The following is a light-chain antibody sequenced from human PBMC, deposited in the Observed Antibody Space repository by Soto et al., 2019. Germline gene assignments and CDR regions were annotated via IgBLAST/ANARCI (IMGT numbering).Light chain of an antibody. Sequence: QLVLTQSSSVSASLGSSVKLTCTLSSGHSGYLIAWHQQQPGKAPRSLMKVEGSGTYNKGSGVPDRFSGSSSGADRYLTISNLQSEDEADYYCETWDTNTRVFGGGTKLTVL. CDR1: SGHSGYL. CDR3: ETWDTNTRV. V-gene: IGLV4-60*03. J-gene: IGLJ2*01. CDR2: VEGSGTY.